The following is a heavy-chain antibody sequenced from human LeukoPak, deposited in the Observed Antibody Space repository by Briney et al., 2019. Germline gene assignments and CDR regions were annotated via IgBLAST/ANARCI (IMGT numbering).Heavy chain of an antibody. V-gene: IGHV4-34*01. CDR2: MNPSGST. J-gene: IGHJ6*03. CDR1: GGSFSGYY. CDR3: ARGRQDVTMIVVVMTAVSYYLDV. D-gene: IGHD3-22*01. Sequence: PSETLSLTCAVYGGSFSGYYWTWIRQTPEKGLEWIGEMNPSGSTNYNPSLKSRVTISVDKSKNQFSLELSSVTAADTAVYYCARGRQDVTMIVVVMTAVSYYLDVWGKGTTVTVS.